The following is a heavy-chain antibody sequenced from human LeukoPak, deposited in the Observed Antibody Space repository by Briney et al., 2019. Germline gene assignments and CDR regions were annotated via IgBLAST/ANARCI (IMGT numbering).Heavy chain of an antibody. CDR2: IYGGGST. Sequence: SGGSLRLSCAASGSIVSSEYLAWVRQAPGKGLEWISVIYGGGSTYYADSVKGRFTISRDNSKDVLYLDMHSLAVEDTAVYYCARLLPASRHYFDYWGQGTPVTVSS. D-gene: IGHD2-15*01. J-gene: IGHJ4*02. V-gene: IGHV3-53*01. CDR1: GSIVSSEY. CDR3: ARLLPASRHYFDY.